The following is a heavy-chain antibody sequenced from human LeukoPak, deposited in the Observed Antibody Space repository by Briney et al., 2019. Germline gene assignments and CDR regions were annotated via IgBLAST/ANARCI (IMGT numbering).Heavy chain of an antibody. D-gene: IGHD1-26*01. Sequence: ASVKVSCKASRYTFTSYYIHWVRQAPGQGLEWMGIINPSIGSTIYSQKFQGRVTMTRDTSTSTVYMELSSLKSEDTAVFYCAISGNYSRPFDYWGQGTLVSVSS. CDR1: RYTFTSYY. CDR3: AISGNYSRPFDY. CDR2: INPSIGST. V-gene: IGHV1-46*01. J-gene: IGHJ4*02.